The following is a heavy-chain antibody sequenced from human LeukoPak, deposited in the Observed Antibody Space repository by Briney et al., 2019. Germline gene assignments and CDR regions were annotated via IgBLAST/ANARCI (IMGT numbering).Heavy chain of an antibody. CDR1: GYTFTGYY. CDR2: INPNSGGT. CDR3: ARSKEKRTTVTTPSFLDY. J-gene: IGHJ4*02. D-gene: IGHD4-17*01. Sequence: GASVKVSCKASGYTFTGYYVHWVRQAPGQGLEWMGWINPNSGGTNYAQKFQGRVTMTRDTSISTAYMELSRLRSDDTAVYYCARSKEKRTTVTTPSFLDYWGQGTLVTVSS. V-gene: IGHV1-2*02.